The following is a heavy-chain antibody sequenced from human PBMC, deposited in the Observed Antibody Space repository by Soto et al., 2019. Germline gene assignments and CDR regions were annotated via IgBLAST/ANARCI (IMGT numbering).Heavy chain of an antibody. J-gene: IGHJ6*03. Sequence: SETLSLTCTVSGGSISSYYWSWIRQPPGKGLEWIGYIYYSGSTNYIPSLKSRVTISVDTSKNQFSLKLSSVTAADTAVYYCARGIAPSGYDSPYYYYMDVWGKGTTVTVSS. D-gene: IGHD5-12*01. V-gene: IGHV4-59*01. CDR3: ARGIAPSGYDSPYYYYMDV. CDR2: IYYSGST. CDR1: GGSISSYY.